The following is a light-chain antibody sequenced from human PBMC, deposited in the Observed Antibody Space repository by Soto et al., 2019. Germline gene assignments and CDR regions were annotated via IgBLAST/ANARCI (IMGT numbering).Light chain of an antibody. CDR2: QTS. CDR1: QSISIL. J-gene: IGKJ1*01. CDR3: QHYNDFSWT. Sequence: DIHLTQSPSTLSASVGDRVTITGRASQSISILLAWYQQKPGKAPNLLIYQTSTLETGVSSRFSGSGSGTDFPLTISSLQPDDSATYYCQHYNDFSWTFGQGTKVEIK. V-gene: IGKV1-5*03.